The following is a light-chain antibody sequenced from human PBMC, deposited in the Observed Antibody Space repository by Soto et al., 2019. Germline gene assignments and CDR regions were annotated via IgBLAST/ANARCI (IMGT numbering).Light chain of an antibody. CDR1: QSVSRY. J-gene: IGKJ1*01. CDR3: QQRANWPVS. Sequence: EIVLTQSPDTLSLSPGERATLSCRASQSVSRYFAWYQQKPGQAPRLLIHDASHWATGIRARFSGSGSGADFTVTTSSLEADDVAIYYCQQRANWPVSFGQGTRVDIK. CDR2: DAS. V-gene: IGKV3-11*01.